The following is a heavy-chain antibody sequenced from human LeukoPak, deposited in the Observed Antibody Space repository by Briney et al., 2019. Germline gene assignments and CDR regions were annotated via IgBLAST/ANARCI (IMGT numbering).Heavy chain of an antibody. D-gene: IGHD3-10*01. CDR2: IFGAGKNTT. CDR1: GFSFSSYA. J-gene: IGHJ4*02. Sequence: GGSLRLSCAASGFSFSSYAMNWVRQAPGKGLEWVSIIFGAGKNTTYYADSVKGRFTVSRDNSKNTLYLQMTSLRPEDTAIYYCAKRNTVVRRGPSFDYWGQGILVAVSS. V-gene: IGHV3-23*03. CDR3: AKRNTVVRRGPSFDY.